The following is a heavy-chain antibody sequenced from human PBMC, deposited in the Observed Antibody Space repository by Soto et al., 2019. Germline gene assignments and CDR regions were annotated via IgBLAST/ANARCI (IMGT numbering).Heavy chain of an antibody. V-gene: IGHV2-5*01. Sequence: QITLKESGPTLVKPTQTLTLTCTFSGFSLSTSGVGVGWIRQPPGKALEWLALIYWNDDKRYSPSLKSRLTITKDTSKNQVVLTMTNMDPVYTATYYCAHRHGLLWFGELGSYFDYWGQGTLVTVSS. CDR1: GFSLSTSGVG. CDR3: AHRHGLLWFGELGSYFDY. CDR2: IYWNDDK. D-gene: IGHD3-10*01. J-gene: IGHJ4*02.